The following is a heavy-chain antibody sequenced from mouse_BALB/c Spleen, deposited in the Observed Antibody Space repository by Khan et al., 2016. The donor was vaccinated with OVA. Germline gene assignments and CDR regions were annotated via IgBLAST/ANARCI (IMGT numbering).Heavy chain of an antibody. CDR1: GYTFTDFP. CDR2: ISTYYDDA. J-gene: IGHJ3*01. Sequence: VELVESGAELVRPGVSVKISCKGSGYTFTDFPMHWVKQSHAKSLEWIGVISTYYDDATYNQKFKGKATMTVDKASSTAYMELARLTSEDSAIYYCTRGGGGNRFAYWGQGTLVTVSA. V-gene: IGHV1S137*01. CDR3: TRGGGGNRFAY.